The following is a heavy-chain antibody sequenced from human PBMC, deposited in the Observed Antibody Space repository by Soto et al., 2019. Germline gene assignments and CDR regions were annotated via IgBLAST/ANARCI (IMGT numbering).Heavy chain of an antibody. CDR2: IYYSGST. J-gene: IGHJ6*02. D-gene: IGHD3-9*01. CDR1: GGSISSYY. V-gene: IGHV4-59*01. Sequence: KTSETLSLTCTVSGGSISSYYWSWIRQPPGKGLEWIGYIYYSGSTNYNPSLKSRVTISVDTSKNQFSLKLSSVTAADTAVYYCARAAHDILTGSYGMDVWGQGTTVTVSS. CDR3: ARAAHDILTGSYGMDV.